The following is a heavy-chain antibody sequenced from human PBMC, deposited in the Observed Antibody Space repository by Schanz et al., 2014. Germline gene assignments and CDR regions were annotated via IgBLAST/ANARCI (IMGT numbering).Heavy chain of an antibody. CDR2: VRTKDNHYAT. Sequence: EQVLESGGCFVQPGGSLRLSCATSGFTFTTFAMTWVRQAPGKGLEWVGRVRTKDNHYATSYGASVSGRFTISRDDSKNTAYLQMNSLRTGDTAMYYCASYDNSGPYYLNHWGRGTLVTVSS. D-gene: IGHD4-4*01. CDR1: GFTFTTFA. V-gene: IGHV3-73*02. CDR3: ASYDNSGPYYLNH. J-gene: IGHJ5*02.